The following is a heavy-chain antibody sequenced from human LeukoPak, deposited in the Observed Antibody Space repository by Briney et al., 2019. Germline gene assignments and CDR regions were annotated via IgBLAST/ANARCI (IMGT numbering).Heavy chain of an antibody. J-gene: IGHJ4*02. Sequence: PGGSLRLSCAASGFTVSSNYMSWVRQTPGKGLECVSSISGSGGSTYYADSVKGRFTISRDNSKNTLYLQMNTLRAEDTAIYFCARDREWLRPQDYWGQGTLVTVSS. CDR3: ARDREWLRPQDY. D-gene: IGHD5-12*01. V-gene: IGHV3-23*01. CDR2: ISGSGGST. CDR1: GFTVSSNY.